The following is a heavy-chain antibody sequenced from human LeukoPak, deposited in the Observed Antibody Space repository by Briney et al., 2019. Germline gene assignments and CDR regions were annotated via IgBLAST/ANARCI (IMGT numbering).Heavy chain of an antibody. CDR1: GYTFTSYG. CDR3: ARAAENYYDSSGYLPRDAFDI. CDR2: ISTYNGNT. Sequence: GASVKVSCKASGYTFTSYGISWVRQAPGPGLEWMGWISTYNGNTNYAQKLQGRVTMTTDTSTSTAYMELRSLRSDDTAVYYCARAAENYYDSSGYLPRDAFDIWGQGTMVTVSS. J-gene: IGHJ3*02. D-gene: IGHD3-22*01. V-gene: IGHV1-18*01.